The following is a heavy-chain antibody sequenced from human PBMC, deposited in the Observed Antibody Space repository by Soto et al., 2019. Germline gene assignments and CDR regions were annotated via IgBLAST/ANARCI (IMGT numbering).Heavy chain of an antibody. Sequence: EVQLLESGGDLVQRGGSRRLAYAASGFTFSNFAMTWVRQAPGKGLEWVSGISSSGGSTYYADSVKGRVTISRHTSKNTLYLQMHSLRAEDTAVYFCAKDRDYCDNWDPLDVWGQGTTVTVSS. V-gene: IGHV3-23*01. J-gene: IGHJ6*02. CDR3: AKDRDYCDNWDPLDV. D-gene: IGHD1-1*01. CDR2: ISSSGGST. CDR1: GFTFSNFA.